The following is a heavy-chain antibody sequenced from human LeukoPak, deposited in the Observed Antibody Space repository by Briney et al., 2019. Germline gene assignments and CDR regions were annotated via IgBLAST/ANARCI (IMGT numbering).Heavy chain of an antibody. CDR1: GITYEDYA. J-gene: IGHJ4*02. D-gene: IGHD3-22*01. CDR3: AQLDVLRSDYFES. Sequence: GGSLRLSCVASGITYEDYAFSWVRQAPGKGLEWVSVISGGGRSTSYADSLKGRFTISRDNSKNTLYLQMNSLRAEDIAVYYCAQLDVLRSDYFESWGQGTLVTVSS. V-gene: IGHV3-23*01. CDR2: ISGGGRST.